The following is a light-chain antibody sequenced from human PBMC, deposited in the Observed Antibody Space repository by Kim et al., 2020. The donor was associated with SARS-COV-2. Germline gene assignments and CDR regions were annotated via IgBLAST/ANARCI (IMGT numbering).Light chain of an antibody. CDR3: QQYASSPLT. CDR2: GAS. J-gene: IGKJ4*01. V-gene: IGKV3-20*01. CDR1: QSVTGSY. Sequence: TPGDRATLSCRASQSVTGSYLAWYQQKPGQAPRILIYGASNRATGIPDRFSGSGSGTDFTLTISRLEPEDFAVYSCQQYASSPLTFGGGTKVDIK.